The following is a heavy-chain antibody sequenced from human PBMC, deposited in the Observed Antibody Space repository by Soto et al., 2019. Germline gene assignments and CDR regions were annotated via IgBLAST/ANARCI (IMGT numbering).Heavy chain of an antibody. CDR2: ISAYNGNT. J-gene: IGHJ4*02. CDR1: GYTFTRSG. Sequence: AASVKVSCKASGYTFTRSGISWVRQAPGQGLEWMGWISAYNGNTNYAQKLQGRVTMTTDTSTSTAYMELRSLRSDDTAVYYCEKDRGIPALPWGREPRFTVSS. CDR3: EKDRGIPALP. D-gene: IGHD6-13*01. V-gene: IGHV1-18*01.